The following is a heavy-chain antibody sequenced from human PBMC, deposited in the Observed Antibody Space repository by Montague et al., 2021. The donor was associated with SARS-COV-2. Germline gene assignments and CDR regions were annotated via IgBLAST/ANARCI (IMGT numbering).Heavy chain of an antibody. CDR2: IFYRGTT. D-gene: IGHD1-1*01. CDR1: GDSMTYFY. Sequence: SETLSLTCTVSGDSMTYFYWSWIRQTPEKGLEWIGYIFYRGTTKHNPSLESRVTITVDTSKDQFYLKLNSVTAADTAVYYCARGATRTFDYWGQGTRVTVSS. V-gene: IGHV4-59*01. J-gene: IGHJ4*02. CDR3: ARGATRTFDY.